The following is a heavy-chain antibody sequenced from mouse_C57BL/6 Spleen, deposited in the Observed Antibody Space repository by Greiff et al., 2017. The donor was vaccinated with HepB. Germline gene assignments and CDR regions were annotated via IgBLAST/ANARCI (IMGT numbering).Heavy chain of an antibody. CDR1: GFTFSSYA. CDR3: ARGGGYDGEYYFDY. D-gene: IGHD2-2*01. CDR2: ISDGGSYT. J-gene: IGHJ2*01. Sequence: EVKLVESGGGLVKPGGSLKLSCAASGFTFSSYAMSWVRQTPEKRLEWVATISDGGSYTYYPDNVKGRFTISRDNAKNNLYLQMSQLKSEDTAMYYCARGGGYDGEYYFDYWGQGTTLTVSS. V-gene: IGHV5-4*03.